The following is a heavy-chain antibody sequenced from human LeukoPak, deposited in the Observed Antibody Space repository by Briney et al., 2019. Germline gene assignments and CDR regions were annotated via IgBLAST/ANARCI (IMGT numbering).Heavy chain of an antibody. V-gene: IGHV4-59*01. D-gene: IGHD6-19*01. J-gene: IGHJ6*02. Sequence: PSETLSLTCTVSGGSISSYYWCWIRQPPGKGLEWIGYIYYSGSTNYNPSLKSRVTISVDTSKNQFSLKLSSVTAADTAVYYCARDPTPSSGWSDYYYYYGMDVWGQGTTVTVSS. CDR3: ARDPTPSSGWSDYYYYYGMDV. CDR1: GGSISSYY. CDR2: IYYSGST.